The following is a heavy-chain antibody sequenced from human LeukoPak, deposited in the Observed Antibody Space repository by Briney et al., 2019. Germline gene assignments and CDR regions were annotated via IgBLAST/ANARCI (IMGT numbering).Heavy chain of an antibody. J-gene: IGHJ6*02. D-gene: IGHD3-3*01. V-gene: IGHV1-8*01. CDR3: ATSGKRWYYDFWNAYYYYYGMDV. Sequence: ASVKVSCKASGYTFTSYDINWVRQATGQGLEWMGWVNPNSGNTGYAQKFQGRVTMTRNTSISTAYMELSSLRSEDTAVYYCATSGKRWYYDFWNAYYYYYGMDVWGQGTTVTVSS. CDR2: VNPNSGNT. CDR1: GYTFTSYD.